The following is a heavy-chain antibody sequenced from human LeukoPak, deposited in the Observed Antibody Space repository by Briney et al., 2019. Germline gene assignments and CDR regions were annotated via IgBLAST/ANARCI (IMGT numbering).Heavy chain of an antibody. D-gene: IGHD2-2*01. V-gene: IGHV3-49*04. CDR1: GFTFGDYA. CDR2: IRSKAYGGTT. J-gene: IGHJ4*02. CDR3: TRYRDIVVVPAAIVDY. Sequence: PGGSLRLSCTASGFTFGDYAMSWARQAPGKGLEWVGFIRSKAYGGTTEYAASVKGRFTISRDDSKSIAYLQMNSLKTEDTAVYYCTRYRDIVVVPAAIVDYWGQGTLVTASS.